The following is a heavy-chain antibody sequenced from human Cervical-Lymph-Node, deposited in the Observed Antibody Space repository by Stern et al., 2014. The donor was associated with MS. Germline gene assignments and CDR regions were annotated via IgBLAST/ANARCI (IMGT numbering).Heavy chain of an antibody. D-gene: IGHD3-10*01. CDR2: IIPTFDTP. V-gene: IGHV1-69*01. CDR3: ARAYTYYSNSAGY. J-gene: IGHJ4*02. Sequence: VQLVESGAEVKKPGSSVKVSCKASGGTFSSYEITWVRQAPGQGLEWVGGIIPTFDTPTYAQKFQDRVTISADESTKTAYLELNGLKSDDTAIYFCARAYTYYSNSAGYWGQGTLVTVSS. CDR1: GGTFSSYE.